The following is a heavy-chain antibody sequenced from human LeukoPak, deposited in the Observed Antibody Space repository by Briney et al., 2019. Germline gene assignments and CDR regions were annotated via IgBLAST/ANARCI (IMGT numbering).Heavy chain of an antibody. V-gene: IGHV3-11*01. J-gene: IGHJ4*02. CDR3: APAYFTSHGLGY. CDR1: GFTFSDYY. CDR2: ISSSGSTI. D-gene: IGHD2-8*01. Sequence: GGALRLSCAASGFTFSDYYMSWLRQAPGKGLEGVSYISSSGSTIYYADSVKGRFTISRDNAKNSLYLQMNSLRAEDTAVYYCAPAYFTSHGLGYWGQGTLVTVSS.